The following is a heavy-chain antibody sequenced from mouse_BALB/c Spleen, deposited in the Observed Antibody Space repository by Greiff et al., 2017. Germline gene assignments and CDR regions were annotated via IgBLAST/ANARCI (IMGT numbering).Heavy chain of an antibody. CDR3: AREIRNAMDY. D-gene: IGHD2-4*01. V-gene: IGHV5-12-2*01. CDR2: ISNGGGST. J-gene: IGHJ4*01. Sequence: EVKLVESGGGLVQPGGSLKLSCAASGFTFSSYTMSWVRQTPEKRLEWVAYISNGGGSTYYPDTVKGRFTISRDNAKNTLYLQMSSLKSEDTAMYYCAREIRNAMDYWGQGTSVTVSS. CDR1: GFTFSSYT.